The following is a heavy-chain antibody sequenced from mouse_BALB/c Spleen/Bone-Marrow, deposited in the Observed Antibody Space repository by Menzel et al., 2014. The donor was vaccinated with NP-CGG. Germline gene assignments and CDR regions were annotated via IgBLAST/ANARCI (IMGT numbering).Heavy chain of an antibody. D-gene: IGHD2-4*01. V-gene: IGHV14-3*02. J-gene: IGHJ3*01. CDR1: GFNIKDTY. Sequence: EVQGVESGAELVKPGASVKLSCPASGFNIKDTYMHWVKQRPEQGLEWIGRIDPANGNTKYDPKFQGKATITADTSSNTAYLQLSSLTSEDTAVYYCAVYDYEGFAYWGQGTLVTVSA. CDR2: IDPANGNT. CDR3: AVYDYEGFAY.